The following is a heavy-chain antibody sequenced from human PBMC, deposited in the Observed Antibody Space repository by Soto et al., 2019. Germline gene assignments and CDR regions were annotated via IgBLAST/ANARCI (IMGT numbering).Heavy chain of an antibody. D-gene: IGHD3-22*01. V-gene: IGHV1-69*06. CDR1: GGTFSSYA. J-gene: IGHJ4*02. Sequence: QVQLMQSGAEVKKPGSSVKVSCKASGGTFSSYAISWVRQAPGQGLEWMGGIIPIFGTANYAQKFQGRVTITADKSTSTAYMELSSLRSEDTAVYYCATSDSSGYPINSFDYWGQGTLVTVSS. CDR3: ATSDSSGYPINSFDY. CDR2: IIPIFGTA.